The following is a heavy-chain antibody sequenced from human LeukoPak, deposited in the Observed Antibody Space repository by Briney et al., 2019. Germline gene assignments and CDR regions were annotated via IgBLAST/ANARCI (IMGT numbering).Heavy chain of an antibody. CDR1: GYTFTGYY. V-gene: IGHV1-2*02. CDR3: ARARGYSGYDWDY. J-gene: IGHJ4*02. D-gene: IGHD5-12*01. CDR2: INPNSGGT. Sequence: ASVKVSCKASGYTFTGYYMHWVRQAPGQGLEWMGWINPNSGGTNYAQKFQGRVTITADKSTSTAYMELSSLRSEDTAVYYCARARGYSGYDWDYWGQGTLVTVSS.